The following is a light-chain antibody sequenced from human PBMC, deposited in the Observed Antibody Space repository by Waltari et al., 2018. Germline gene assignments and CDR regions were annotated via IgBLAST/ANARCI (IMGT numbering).Light chain of an antibody. J-gene: IGLJ2*01. V-gene: IGLV2-23*02. CDR2: EVN. CDR1: SSDVGYYNL. CDR3: CSYAGGSTFVV. Sequence: QSALTQPASLSGSPGQSITISCTGTSSDVGYYNLVSWYQQHPGKAPKLMIYEVNKRPSGVSNRFSASKSGNTASLTISGLQAEDEADYHCCSYAGGSTFVVFGGGTK.